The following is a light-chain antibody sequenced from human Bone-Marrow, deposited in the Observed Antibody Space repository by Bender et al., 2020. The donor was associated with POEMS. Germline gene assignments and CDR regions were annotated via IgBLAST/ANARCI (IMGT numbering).Light chain of an antibody. Sequence: QTALTQPASVSGSPGQSITFSCSGSINDIGGYNYVSWYQHHPGKAPKVVIYEVNKWPSGVPHRFSGSKSGNTASLTISGLQAEDEADYYCSSYTTTSTPIVFGGGTKVTVL. CDR1: INDIGGYNY. CDR3: SSYTTTSTPIV. J-gene: IGLJ2*01. V-gene: IGLV2-14*01. CDR2: EVN.